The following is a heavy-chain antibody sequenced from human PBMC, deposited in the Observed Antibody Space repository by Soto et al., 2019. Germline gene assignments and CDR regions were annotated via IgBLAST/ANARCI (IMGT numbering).Heavy chain of an antibody. CDR2: LSGSGSST. V-gene: IGHV3-23*01. Sequence: PGGSLRLSCAAAGFTFSSQAMNWVRQAPGKGLEWVSALSGSGSSTSYADSVKGRFTISRDISKNTLYLQMNNLRAEDTAVYYCATEYYGMDVWGRGTTVTVSS. CDR3: ATEYYGMDV. CDR1: GFTFSSQA. J-gene: IGHJ6*02.